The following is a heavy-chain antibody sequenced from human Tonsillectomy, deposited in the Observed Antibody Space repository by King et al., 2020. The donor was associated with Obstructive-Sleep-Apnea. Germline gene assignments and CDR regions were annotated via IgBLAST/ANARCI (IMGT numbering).Heavy chain of an antibody. CDR2: IYGDDDN. Sequence: LKESGPTLVKPTQTLTLTFTLSGFSLTTSEGGVGWMRQPPGKALDWLALIYGDDDNRSSPSLKNNLTITKDTSKNPVVLTMINIDPVDTATLYCVHNNGHTYDWGMDVWGQGTTVTVSS. CDR3: VHNNGHTYDWGMDV. CDR1: GFSLTTSEGG. D-gene: IGHD5-18*01. J-gene: IGHJ6*02. V-gene: IGHV2-5*02.